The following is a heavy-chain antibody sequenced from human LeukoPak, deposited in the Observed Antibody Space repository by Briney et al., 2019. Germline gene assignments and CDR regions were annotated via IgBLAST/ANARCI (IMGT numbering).Heavy chain of an antibody. V-gene: IGHV3-23*01. CDR2: ISGSGGST. J-gene: IGHJ4*02. CDR1: GFTFSSYA. D-gene: IGHD3-22*01. Sequence: GGSLRLSCAASGFTFSSYAMSWVRQAPGKGLEWVSAISGSGGSTYYADSVKGRFTISRDNSKNTLYLQMNSLRAEDTAVYYCAREIRNYYDSSGYQDWGQGTLVTVSS. CDR3: AREIRNYYDSSGYQD.